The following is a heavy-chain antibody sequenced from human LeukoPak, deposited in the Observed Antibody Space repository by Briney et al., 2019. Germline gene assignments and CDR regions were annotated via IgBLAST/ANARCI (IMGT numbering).Heavy chain of an antibody. V-gene: IGHV4-38-2*01. CDR2: IYNTGST. Sequence: PSETLSLTCGVSGYFVSSGYYWGWIRQPPGKGLEWIGNIYNTGSTYYNPSLKSRVTISVDTSNNQFSLKLSSVTSADTAVYYCASRTTVTNALSFDYWGQGSLVTVSS. D-gene: IGHD4-11*01. CDR3: ASRTTVTNALSFDY. J-gene: IGHJ4*02. CDR1: GYFVSSGYY.